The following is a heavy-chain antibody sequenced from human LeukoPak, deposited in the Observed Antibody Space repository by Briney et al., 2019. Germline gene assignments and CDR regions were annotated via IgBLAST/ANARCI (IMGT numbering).Heavy chain of an antibody. Sequence: GGSLNLSLPASGFTFISYGMGWVRQAPGKGLEWVANIKQDGSEKYYVDSVKGRFTISRDNAKNSLYLQMNSLRAEDTAVYYCARDRRDGFDYWGQGTPVTVSS. J-gene: IGHJ4*02. CDR2: IKQDGSEK. V-gene: IGHV3-7*03. CDR3: ARDRRDGFDY. CDR1: GFTFISYG.